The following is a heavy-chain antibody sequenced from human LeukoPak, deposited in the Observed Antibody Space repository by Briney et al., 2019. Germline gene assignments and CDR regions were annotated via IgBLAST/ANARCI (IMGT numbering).Heavy chain of an antibody. Sequence: GGSLRLSCAASGFTFSSYGMNWVRQAPGEGLEWVSSISSSSSYIYYADSVKGRFTISRDNAKNSLYLQMNSLRAEDTAVYYCARVLKHNWNDGGNYWGQGTLVTVSS. D-gene: IGHD1-1*01. CDR3: ARVLKHNWNDGGNY. J-gene: IGHJ4*02. CDR1: GFTFSSYG. V-gene: IGHV3-21*01. CDR2: ISSSSSYI.